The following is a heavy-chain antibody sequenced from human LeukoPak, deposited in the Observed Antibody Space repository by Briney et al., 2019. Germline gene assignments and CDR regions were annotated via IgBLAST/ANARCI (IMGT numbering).Heavy chain of an antibody. CDR2: INHSGST. V-gene: IGHV4-34*01. J-gene: IGHJ4*02. D-gene: IGHD3-3*01. CDR1: GGSFSGYY. CDR3: ARGKSYYDFWSGYGLYYFDY. Sequence: PSETLSLTCAVYGGSFSGYYWSWIRQPPGKGLEWIGEINHSGSTNYNPSPKSRVTISVDTSKNQFSLKLSSVTAADTAVYYCARGKSYYDFWSGYGLYYFDYWGQGTLVTVSS.